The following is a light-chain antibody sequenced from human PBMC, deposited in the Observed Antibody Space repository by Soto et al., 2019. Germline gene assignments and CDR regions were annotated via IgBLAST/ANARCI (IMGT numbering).Light chain of an antibody. V-gene: IGKV1-5*01. CDR3: QQYDSYSYT. CDR1: QTIGNW. CDR2: DAS. Sequence: IQMTQSPSTLSASVGDRVTITCRASQTIGNWLAWYQQKTGKAPKLLIYDASSLERGVPSRFSGSRSGTEFTLTISSLQPDDFATYYCQQYDSYSYTFRQGTKLEIK. J-gene: IGKJ2*01.